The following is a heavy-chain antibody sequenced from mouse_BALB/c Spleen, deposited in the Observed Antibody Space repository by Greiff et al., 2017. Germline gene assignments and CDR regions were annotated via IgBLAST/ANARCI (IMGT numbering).Heavy chain of an antibody. V-gene: IGHV5-6-5*01. CDR3: ARDDGYPYYLDY. CDR2: ISSGGST. Sequence: EVNLVESGGGLVKPGGSLKLSCAASGFTFSSYAMSWVRQTPEKRLEWVASISSGGSTYYPDSVKGRFTISRDNARNILYLQMSSLRSEDTAMYYCARDDGYPYYLDYWGQGTTLTVSS. J-gene: IGHJ2*01. D-gene: IGHD2-3*01. CDR1: GFTFSSYA.